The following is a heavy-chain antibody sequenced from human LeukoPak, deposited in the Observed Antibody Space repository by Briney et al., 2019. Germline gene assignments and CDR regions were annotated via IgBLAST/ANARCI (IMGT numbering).Heavy chain of an antibody. V-gene: IGHV4-39*07. D-gene: IGHD6-6*01. CDR2: IYYSGST. CDR1: GGSISSSSYY. CDR3: ARGRLRQLVQKVYYYGMDV. Sequence: SETLSLTCTVSGGSISSSSYYWGWIRQPPGKGLEWIGSIYYSGSTYYNPSLKSRVTISVDTSKNQFSLKLSSVTAADTAVYYCARGRLRQLVQKVYYYGMDVWGQGTTVTVSS. J-gene: IGHJ6*02.